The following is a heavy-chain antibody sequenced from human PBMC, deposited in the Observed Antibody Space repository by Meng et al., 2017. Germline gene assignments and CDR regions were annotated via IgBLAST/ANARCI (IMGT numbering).Heavy chain of an antibody. Sequence: SGPTLVKPPQTLTLTCTFSGLALRSSGVGVGGIRQPAGKALEWLALIYWDDDKRYSPSLKSRLTITKDTSKNQVVLTMTNMDPVDTATYYCAHSPLNYYDSSGYYYVFFDYWGQGTLVTVSS. V-gene: IGHV2-5*02. CDR3: AHSPLNYYDSSGYYYVFFDY. D-gene: IGHD3-22*01. CDR1: GLALRSSGVG. CDR2: IYWDDDK. J-gene: IGHJ4*02.